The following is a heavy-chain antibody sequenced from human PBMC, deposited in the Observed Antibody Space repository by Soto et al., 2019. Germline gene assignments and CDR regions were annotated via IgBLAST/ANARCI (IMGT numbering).Heavy chain of an antibody. CDR3: ASRPEIEGWFDP. CDR1: GGSFSGYY. V-gene: IGHV4-34*01. D-gene: IGHD6-6*01. J-gene: IGHJ5*02. CDR2: INHSGST. Sequence: QVQLQQWGAGLLKPSETLSLTCAVYGGSFSGYYWSWIRQPPGKGLEWIGEINHSGSTNYNPSLKSRVTISVDPSKNQFSLKLSSVTAADTAVYYCASRPEIEGWFDPWGQGTLVTVSS.